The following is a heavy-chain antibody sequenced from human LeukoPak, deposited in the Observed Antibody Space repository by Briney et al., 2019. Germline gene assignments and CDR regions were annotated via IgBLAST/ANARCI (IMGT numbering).Heavy chain of an antibody. D-gene: IGHD6-19*01. CDR2: IYYSGST. J-gene: IGHJ4*02. Sequence: PSETLSLTCTVSGGSISSSSYYWGWIRQPPGKGLEWIGSIYYSGSTYYNPSLKSRVTISVDTSKNQFSLKLSSVTAADTAVYYCARDSSGWYFYWGQGTLVTVSS. V-gene: IGHV4-39*07. CDR1: GGSISSSSYY. CDR3: ARDSSGWYFY.